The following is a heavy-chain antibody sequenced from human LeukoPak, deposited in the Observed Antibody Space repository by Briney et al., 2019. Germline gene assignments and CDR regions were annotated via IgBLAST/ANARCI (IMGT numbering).Heavy chain of an antibody. Sequence: GRSLRLPCAASGFSFSNYVMYWVRQAPRKGLEWVAVISYDGNNKYYAASVKGRFTISRDNSKNTLYLQMSSLRGEDTAVYYCAKGLQVAEPPDYWGQGILVTVSS. V-gene: IGHV3-30*18. J-gene: IGHJ4*02. CDR1: GFSFSNYV. CDR2: ISYDGNNK. CDR3: AKGLQVAEPPDY. D-gene: IGHD2-15*01.